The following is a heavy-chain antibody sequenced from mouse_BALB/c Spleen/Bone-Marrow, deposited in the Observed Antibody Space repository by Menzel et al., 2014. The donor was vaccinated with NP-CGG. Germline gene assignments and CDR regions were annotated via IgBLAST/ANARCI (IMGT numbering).Heavy chain of an antibody. CDR1: GYTFTDKW. CDR2: TDTSDSYI. D-gene: IGHD2-4*01. Sequence: QVQLQQSGAEFVMPGASVKMSCKASGYTFTDKWMHWVKQRPGQGPEWIGATDTSDSYINYNQKFKGKASLTVDASPSTAYMHLSSLTSDDSAVYYCARGGHDFSLDYWGQGTSVIVSS. J-gene: IGHJ4*01. V-gene: IGHV1-69*01. CDR3: ARGGHDFSLDY.